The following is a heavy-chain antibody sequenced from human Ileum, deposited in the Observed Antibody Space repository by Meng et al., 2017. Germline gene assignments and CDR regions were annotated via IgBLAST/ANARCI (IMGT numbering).Heavy chain of an antibody. J-gene: IGHJ4*02. D-gene: IGHD1-26*01. V-gene: IGHV4-61*02. CDR2: IYTSGST. CDR1: GGSISSGSYY. CDR3: ARDKGGATGVFDY. Sequence: QVPLQESGPGLVKPSQTLSRTCTVSGGSISSGSYYWSWIRQPAGKGLEWIGRIYTSGSTNYNPSLKSRVTISVDTSKNQFSLKLSSVTAADTAVYYCARDKGGATGVFDYWGQGTLVTVSS.